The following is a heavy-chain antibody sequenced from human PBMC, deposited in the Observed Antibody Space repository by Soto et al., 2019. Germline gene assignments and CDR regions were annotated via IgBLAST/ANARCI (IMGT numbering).Heavy chain of an antibody. J-gene: IGHJ4*02. Sequence: PGGSLRLSSVASGFKFGSYSSNWVRQAPGKGLEWISYISSTSITIYYADSVKGRFTISRDNAHNSLYLHMNSLRVEDTAVYYCARVTVAPGYWGQGTLVTVSS. CDR1: GFKFGSYS. D-gene: IGHD6-19*01. CDR3: ARVTVAPGY. CDR2: ISSTSITI. V-gene: IGHV3-48*01.